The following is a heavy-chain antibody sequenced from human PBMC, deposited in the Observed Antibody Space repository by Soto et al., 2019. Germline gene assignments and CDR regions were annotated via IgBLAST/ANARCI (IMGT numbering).Heavy chain of an antibody. CDR3: AHDHYDGSGYYPHDAFDI. V-gene: IGHV2-5*01. CDR1: GFSLTTNDMG. CDR2: IYWNDDR. D-gene: IGHD3-22*01. J-gene: IGHJ3*02. Sequence: SGPTLVNPTQTLTLTCTFSGFSLTTNDMGVGWIRQPPGKALEWLALIYWNDDRRYSPSLKTRLIITKDTSKNQVVLTMSNMEHVDTATYYCAHDHYDGSGYYPHDAFDIWGQGTTLTVSS.